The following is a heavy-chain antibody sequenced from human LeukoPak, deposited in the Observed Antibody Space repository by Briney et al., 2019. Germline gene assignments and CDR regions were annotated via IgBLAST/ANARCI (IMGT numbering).Heavy chain of an antibody. J-gene: IGHJ4*02. D-gene: IGHD6-6*01. V-gene: IGHV1-2*02. CDR3: ARDQYSSSSTFDY. CDR2: INPNSGGT. CDR1: GYTFTGYY. Sequence: ASVKVSCKASGYTFTGYYMHWVRQAPGQGLEWMGWINPNSGGTNYAQKFQGRVTMTRDTSISTAYMELSRLRSDDTAMYYCARDQYSSSSTFDYWGQGTLVTVSS.